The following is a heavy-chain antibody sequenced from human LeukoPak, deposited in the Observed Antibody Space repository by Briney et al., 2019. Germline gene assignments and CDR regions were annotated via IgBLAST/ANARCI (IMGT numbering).Heavy chain of an antibody. CDR2: INHSGST. CDR1: GGSFSGYY. D-gene: IGHD2-2*01. J-gene: IGHJ4*02. CDR3: AGSPRGDIVVVPAAIGGYLDY. Sequence: SETLSLTCAVYGGSFSGYYWGWIRQPPGKGLEWIGEINHSGSTNYNPSLKSRVTISVDTSKNQFSLKLSSVTAADTAVYYCAGSPRGDIVVVPAAIGGYLDYWGQGTLVTVSS. V-gene: IGHV4-34*01.